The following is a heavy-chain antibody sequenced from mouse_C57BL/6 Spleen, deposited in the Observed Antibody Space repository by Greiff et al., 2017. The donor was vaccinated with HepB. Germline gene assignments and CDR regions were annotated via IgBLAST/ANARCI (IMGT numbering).Heavy chain of an antibody. CDR1: GYTFTSYG. CDR2: IYPRSGNT. V-gene: IGHV1-81*01. CDR3: ARLKDGYSLMDY. Sequence: VKLQESGAELARPGASVKLSCKASGYTFTSYGISWVKQRTGQGLEWIGEIYPRSGNTYYNEKFKGKATLTADKSSSTAYMELRSLTSEDSAVYFCARLKDGYSLMDYWGQGTSVTVSS. J-gene: IGHJ4*01. D-gene: IGHD2-3*01.